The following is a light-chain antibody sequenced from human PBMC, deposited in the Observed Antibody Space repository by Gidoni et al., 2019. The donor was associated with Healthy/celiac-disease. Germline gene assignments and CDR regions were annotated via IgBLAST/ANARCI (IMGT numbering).Light chain of an antibody. CDR3: KLKGT. Sequence: DIQMTQSPSTLSASVGDRVTITCRASQSISSWLAWYQHKPGKAPKLLIYKASSLESGVPSRFSGSGSGTEFTLTISSLQPDDFATYYCKLKGTFGQGTKVEIK. V-gene: IGKV1-5*03. CDR2: KAS. J-gene: IGKJ1*01. CDR1: QSISSW.